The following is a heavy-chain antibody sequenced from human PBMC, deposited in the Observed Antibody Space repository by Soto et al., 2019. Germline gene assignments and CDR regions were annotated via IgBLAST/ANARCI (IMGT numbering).Heavy chain of an antibody. CDR1: GGSISSSSYY. CDR3: GGGGYSYGKRFDY. Sequence: PSETLSLTCTVSGGSISSSSYYWGWIRQPPGKGLEWIGSIYYSGSTYYNPSLKSRVTISVDTSKNQFSLKLSSVTAADTAVYYWGGGGYSYGKRFDYGGQGTLVPVSS. J-gene: IGHJ4*02. V-gene: IGHV4-39*01. CDR2: IYYSGST. D-gene: IGHD5-18*01.